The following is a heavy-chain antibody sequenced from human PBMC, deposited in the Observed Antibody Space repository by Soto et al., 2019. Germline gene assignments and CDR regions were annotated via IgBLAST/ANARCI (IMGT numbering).Heavy chain of an antibody. CDR1: GYTFTSYG. CDR2: INPNSGGT. J-gene: IGHJ6*02. CDR3: ARGEDTMVRGVIWNAPTDV. D-gene: IGHD3-10*01. V-gene: IGHV1-2*04. Sequence: GASVKVSCKASGYTFTSYGISWVRQAPGQGLEWMGWINPNSGGTNYAQKFQGWVTMTRDTSISTAYMELSRLRSDDTAVYYCARGEDTMVRGVIWNAPTDVWGQGTTVTVSS.